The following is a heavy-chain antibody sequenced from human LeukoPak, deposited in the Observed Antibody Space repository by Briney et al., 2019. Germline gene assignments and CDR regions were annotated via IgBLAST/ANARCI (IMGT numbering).Heavy chain of an antibody. J-gene: IGHJ3*02. CDR3: ANNSSDFDAFDI. Sequence: GGSLRLSCAASGFTVSSNHMTWVRQAPGKGLECVSVIYGGGNTHYADSVKGRFTISRDSSKNTLYLQMNSLRAEDTAVYYCANNSSDFDAFDIWGQGTMVTVSS. V-gene: IGHV3-66*01. CDR2: IYGGGNT. D-gene: IGHD6-19*01. CDR1: GFTVSSNH.